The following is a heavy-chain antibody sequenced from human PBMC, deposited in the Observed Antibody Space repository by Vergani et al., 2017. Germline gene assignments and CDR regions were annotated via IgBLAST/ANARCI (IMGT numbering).Heavy chain of an antibody. D-gene: IGHD4-17*01. V-gene: IGHV4-59*01. CDR2: IYYSGST. CDR3: ARNRGGRDYGDYYFDY. Sequence: QVQLQESGPGLVKPSETLSLTCTVSGCSISSYYWSWIRQPPGKGLEWIGYIYYSGSTNYNPSLKSRVTTSVDTSKNQFSLKLSAVTAADTAVYYCARNRGGRDYGDYYFDYWGQGTLVTVSS. CDR1: GCSISSYY. J-gene: IGHJ4*02.